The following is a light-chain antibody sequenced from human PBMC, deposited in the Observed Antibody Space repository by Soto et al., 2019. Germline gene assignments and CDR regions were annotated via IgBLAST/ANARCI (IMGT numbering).Light chain of an antibody. CDR2: EVS. Sequence: QSALTQPASVSGSLGQSITISCTGTSSDVDAYNYVSWYQQQPGKAPKLMISEVSNRPSGVSNRFSGSKSGNTASLIISGLQAEDEADYYCCSFTSITTYVFGTGTKVTVL. CDR1: SSDVDAYNY. CDR3: CSFTSITTYV. V-gene: IGLV2-14*01. J-gene: IGLJ1*01.